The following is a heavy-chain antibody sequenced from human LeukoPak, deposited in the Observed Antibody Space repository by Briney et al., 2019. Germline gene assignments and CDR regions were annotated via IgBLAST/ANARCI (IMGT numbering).Heavy chain of an antibody. CDR3: ARVVLDYYDSSGYYYHEGNWFDP. CDR2: MNPNSGNT. V-gene: IGHV1-8*01. CDR1: GYTFTSYD. Sequence: ASVKVSCKASGYTFTSYDINWVRQATGQGLEWMGWMNPNSGNTGYAQKLQGRVTMTTDTSTSTAYMELRSLRSDDTAVYYCARVVLDYYDSSGYYYHEGNWFDPWGQGTLVTVSS. D-gene: IGHD3-22*01. J-gene: IGHJ5*02.